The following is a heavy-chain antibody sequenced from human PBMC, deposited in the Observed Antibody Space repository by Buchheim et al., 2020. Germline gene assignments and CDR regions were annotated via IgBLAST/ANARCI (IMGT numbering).Heavy chain of an antibody. CDR2: MYSSGST. CDR1: GGSISSYY. CDR3: ARHLIYCTSTSCYGGYYYGMDV. Sequence: QVQLQESGPGLVKPSETLSLTCTVSGGSISSYYWSWIRQPPGKGLEWIGYMYSSGSTNYKSSLKSRVSISADTSKNQFSLHLSSVTAADTAVYYCARHLIYCTSTSCYGGYYYGMDVWGQGTT. V-gene: IGHV4-59*08. D-gene: IGHD2-2*01. J-gene: IGHJ6*02.